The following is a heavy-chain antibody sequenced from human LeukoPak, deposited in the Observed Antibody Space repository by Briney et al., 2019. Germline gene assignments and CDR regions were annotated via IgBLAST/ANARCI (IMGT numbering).Heavy chain of an antibody. CDR2: ISSSSSYV. V-gene: IGHV3-21*01. CDR1: GFTFSSYS. J-gene: IGHJ5*02. D-gene: IGHD6-13*01. CDR3: ARDRGSSWSGDWFDP. Sequence: GGSLRLSCAASGFTFSSYSMNWVRQAPGKGLEWVSSISSSSSYVYYADSVKGRFTISRDNAKNSLYLQMNSLRAEDTAVYYCARDRGSSWSGDWFDPWGQGTLVTVSS.